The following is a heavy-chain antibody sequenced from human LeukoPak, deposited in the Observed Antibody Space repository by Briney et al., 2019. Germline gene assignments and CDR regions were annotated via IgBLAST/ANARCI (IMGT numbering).Heavy chain of an antibody. V-gene: IGHV4-4*09. CDR3: ARLGVIVYYYYMDV. Sequence: SETLSLTCTVSGGSISSYYWSWIRQPPGKGLEWIGYIYTSGSTNYNPSLKSRVTISVDTSKNQFSLKLSSVTAADTAVYYCARLGVIVYYYYMDVWGKGTTVTVPS. CDR1: GGSISSYY. D-gene: IGHD3-22*01. J-gene: IGHJ6*03. CDR2: IYTSGST.